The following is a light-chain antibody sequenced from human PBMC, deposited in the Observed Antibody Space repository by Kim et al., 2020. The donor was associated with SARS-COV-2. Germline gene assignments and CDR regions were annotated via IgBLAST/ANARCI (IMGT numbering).Light chain of an antibody. CDR2: RDN. V-gene: IGLV1-47*01. CDR1: SSNIGSKY. Sequence: QSVTISCSGSSSNIGSKYVYWYKQVPGTAPRLLVYRDNQRRSGVPDRFSGSKSGTSASLAISGLRSEDEADYYCAAWDDSLSGCVFGTGTKVTVL. J-gene: IGLJ1*01. CDR3: AAWDDSLSGCV.